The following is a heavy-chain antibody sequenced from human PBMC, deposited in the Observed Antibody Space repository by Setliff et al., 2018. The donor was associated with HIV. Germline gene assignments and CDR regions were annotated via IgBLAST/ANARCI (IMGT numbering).Heavy chain of an antibody. CDR1: GFTFSSYW. CDR2: IKQDGSEK. V-gene: IGHV3-7*03. CDR3: VRQVSYYHFYMDV. J-gene: IGHJ6*03. Sequence: PGGSLRLSCAASGFTFSSYWMSWVRQAPGKGLEWGANIKQDGSEKYYVDSVEGRFTISRDNSKNSLYLQMNSLRAEDTAVYYCVRQVSYYHFYMDVWGKGTTVTVSS.